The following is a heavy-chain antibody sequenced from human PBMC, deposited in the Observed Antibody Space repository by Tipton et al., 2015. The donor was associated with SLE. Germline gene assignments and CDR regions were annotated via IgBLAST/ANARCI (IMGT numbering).Heavy chain of an antibody. CDR1: GHSFTSYW. V-gene: IGHV5-51*03. CDR2: IYPGDSDT. J-gene: IGHJ3*02. Sequence: VQLVQSGAEVKKPGESLKISCTVSGHSFTSYWIGWVRQMPGKGLECMGIIYPGDSDTRYSPSFQGQVTISADKSISTAYLQWSSLKASDTAMYYCARLYSYGYHDASDIWGQGTMVIVSS. D-gene: IGHD5-18*01. CDR3: ARLYSYGYHDASDI.